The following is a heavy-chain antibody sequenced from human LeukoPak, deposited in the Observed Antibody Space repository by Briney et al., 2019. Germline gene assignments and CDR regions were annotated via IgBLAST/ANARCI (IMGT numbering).Heavy chain of an antibody. CDR1: GYTFSSYG. CDR3: ARSSSGWLIDY. Sequence: ASVRVSCKASGYTFSSYGFTWVRQAPGQGLELMGWINTYNGDTNYGQKIQGRVRMNADTSTKTAYMELRSLRSDDTAIYYCARSSSGWLIDYWGQGTLVSVSS. D-gene: IGHD6-19*01. V-gene: IGHV1-18*01. J-gene: IGHJ4*02. CDR2: INTYNGDT.